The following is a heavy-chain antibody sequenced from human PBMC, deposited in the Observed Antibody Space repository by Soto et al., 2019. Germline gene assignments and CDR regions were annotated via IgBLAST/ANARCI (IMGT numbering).Heavy chain of an antibody. CDR1: GGTFFSYS. D-gene: IGHD5-18*01. CDR3: ARTLVDTAKVTGGYYFDYGFDV. CDR2: IIPIFGAA. Sequence: SCRAAGGTFFSYSISCVVQAPRQGLQWMGGIIPIFGAANYAREFQGRVTITARESTRKTYMELSSLRSEDTAVEYYARTLVDTAKVTGGYYFDYGFDVWGQGTTVTVSS. J-gene: IGHJ6*02. V-gene: IGHV1-69*01.